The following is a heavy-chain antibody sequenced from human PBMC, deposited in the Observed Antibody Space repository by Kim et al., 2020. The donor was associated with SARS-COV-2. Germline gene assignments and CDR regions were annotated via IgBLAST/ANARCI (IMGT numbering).Heavy chain of an antibody. D-gene: IGHD6-19*01. J-gene: IGHJ2*01. Sequence: SETLSLTCTVSGGSISSSSSYWGWIRQPPGKGLEWIGSIYYRGSTYYNPSLKSRVTMSLDTSKNQFSLKLTSVTAADTAVYYCARDGGGVAVLDWCFDLWGRGTLVTVSS. CDR2: IYYRGST. CDR3: ARDGGGVAVLDWCFDL. V-gene: IGHV4-39*07. CDR1: GGSISSSSSY.